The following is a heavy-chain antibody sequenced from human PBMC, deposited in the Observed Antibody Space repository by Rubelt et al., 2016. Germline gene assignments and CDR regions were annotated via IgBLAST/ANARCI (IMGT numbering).Heavy chain of an antibody. V-gene: IGHV4-59*12. CDR3: ARGREVLRLLDI. CDR1: GDSISDYY. J-gene: IGHJ3*02. D-gene: IGHD2-15*01. Sequence: QVQLHESGPGLVKSSDTLSLRCAVSGDSISDYYWSWVRQSPGTGLHWIGLIFYKGTISYSPALKNRVTISVDTYKCQVSLILESMTAADTATYYCARGREVLRLLDIWSQGTWVTVSS. CDR2: IFYKGTI.